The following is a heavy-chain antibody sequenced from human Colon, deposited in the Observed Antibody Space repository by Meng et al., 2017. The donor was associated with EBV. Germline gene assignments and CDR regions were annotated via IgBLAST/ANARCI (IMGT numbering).Heavy chain of an antibody. Sequence: QVRLQESGPGLVKPSGTLSLTCAVSGTSITSSNWWSWVRQPPGKGLEWIGEIYYGGSTNYNPSLKSRVTISLDESKNQFSLRLASMTAADTAVYYCASLYGDFAFWGQGTLVTVSS. CDR1: GTSITSSNW. J-gene: IGHJ4*02. D-gene: IGHD4-17*01. CDR3: ASLYGDFAF. CDR2: IYYGGST. V-gene: IGHV4-4*02.